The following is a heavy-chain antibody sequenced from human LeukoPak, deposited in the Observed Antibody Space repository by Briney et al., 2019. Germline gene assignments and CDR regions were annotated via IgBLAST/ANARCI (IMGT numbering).Heavy chain of an antibody. D-gene: IGHD6-19*01. J-gene: IGHJ4*02. Sequence: GGSLRLSCTASGFTFTTFGMHWLRQAPCKGLEWVALISSDGNSKYYADSVKGRFTISRDNSKNTLYLQIGSLTAEDTAVYYCATGGSGWYPGDYWGQGTLVTVSS. CDR2: ISSDGNSK. CDR1: GFTFTTFG. CDR3: ATGGSGWYPGDY. V-gene: IGHV3-33*01.